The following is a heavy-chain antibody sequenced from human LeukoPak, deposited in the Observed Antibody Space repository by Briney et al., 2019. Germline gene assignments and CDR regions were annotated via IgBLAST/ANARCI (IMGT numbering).Heavy chain of an antibody. CDR2: IYYSRST. V-gene: IGHV4-59*08. Sequence: SETLSLTCTVSGGSISSYYWSWIRQPPGKGLEWIGYIYYSRSTNYNPSLKSRVTISVDTSKNQFSLKLSSVTAADTAVYYCARRKSGGYEAFDIWGQGTMVTVSS. J-gene: IGHJ3*02. CDR3: ARRKSGGYEAFDI. CDR1: GGSISSYY. D-gene: IGHD5-12*01.